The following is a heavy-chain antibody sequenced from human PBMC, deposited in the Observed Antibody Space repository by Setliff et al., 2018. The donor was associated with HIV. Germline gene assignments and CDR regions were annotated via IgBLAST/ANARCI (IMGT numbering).Heavy chain of an antibody. V-gene: IGHV6-1*01. Sequence: PSETLSLTCAISGDSVSSNNAAWNWIRQSPSRGLEWLGRTYYRSRWYFDYAVSVKSRISINPEPSKNQFSLQLSSVTPEDTAVYYCARGSYGSVLLWGQGTLVTVSS. J-gene: IGHJ4*02. CDR1: GDSVSSNNAA. CDR2: TYYRSRWYF. CDR3: ARGSYGSVLL. D-gene: IGHD6-19*01.